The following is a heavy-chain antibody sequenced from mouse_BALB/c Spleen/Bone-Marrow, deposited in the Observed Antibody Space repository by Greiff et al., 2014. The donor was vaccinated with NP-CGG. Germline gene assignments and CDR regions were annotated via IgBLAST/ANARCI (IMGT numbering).Heavy chain of an antibody. CDR2: IYLGNSDI. Sequence: EVQLQQSGTVLARPGASVKMSCKASGYSFTSYWMHWVKQRPGQGLEWIGAIYLGNSDISYNQKFKGKAKLTAVTSASTAYMELSSLTNEDSAVYYCTIYRFDEDAMDYWGQGTSVTVSS. V-gene: IGHV1-5*01. CDR1: GYSFTSYW. CDR3: TIYRFDEDAMDY. J-gene: IGHJ4*01. D-gene: IGHD2-14*01.